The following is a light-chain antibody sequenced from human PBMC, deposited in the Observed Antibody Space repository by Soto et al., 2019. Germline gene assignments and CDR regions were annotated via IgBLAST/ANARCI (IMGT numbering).Light chain of an antibody. CDR1: SANIGSNT. Sequence: QSVLTQPPSASGTPGQRVTISGSGSSANIGSNTVNWYQQLPGTAPKLLIYSNNQRPSGVPDRFFGSKSGTSSSLAISGRQSDDEADYYWAAWYDGLNGSYVFGTGTKVTVL. J-gene: IGLJ1*01. CDR3: AAWYDGLNGSYV. CDR2: SNN. V-gene: IGLV1-44*01.